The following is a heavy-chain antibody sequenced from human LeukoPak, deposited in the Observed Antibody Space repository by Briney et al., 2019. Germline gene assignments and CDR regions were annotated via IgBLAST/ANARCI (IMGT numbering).Heavy chain of an antibody. CDR2: INSDGSST. CDR1: GFTFSSYW. CDR3: ARTAGHYDFWSGYFYYFDY. D-gene: IGHD3-3*01. Sequence: GGSLRLSCAASGFTFSSYWMHWFRQAPGKGLVWVSRINSDGSSTSYADSVKGRFTISRDNAKNTLYLQMNSLRAEDTAVYYCARTAGHYDFWSGYFYYFDYWGQGTMVTVSS. J-gene: IGHJ4*02. V-gene: IGHV3-74*01.